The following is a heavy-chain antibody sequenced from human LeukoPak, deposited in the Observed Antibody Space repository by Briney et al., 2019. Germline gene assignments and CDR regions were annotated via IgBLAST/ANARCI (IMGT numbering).Heavy chain of an antibody. CDR2: INPNSGGT. CDR3: ARSHGDFWSGYYYYYGMDV. CDR1: GYAFTGYY. V-gene: IGHV1-2*06. J-gene: IGHJ6*02. D-gene: IGHD3-3*01. Sequence: ASVKVSCKASGYAFTGYYIHWVRQAPGQGLEWMGRINPNSGGTNYAQNFQGRVTMTRDTSISTAYMELSRLRSDDTAVYYCARSHGDFWSGYYYYYGMDVWGQGTTVTVSS.